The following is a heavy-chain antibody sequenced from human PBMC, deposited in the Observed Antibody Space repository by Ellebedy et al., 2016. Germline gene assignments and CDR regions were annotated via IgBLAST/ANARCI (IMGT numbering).Heavy chain of an antibody. CDR3: AKDGGLGRYCVSASCYTNAFDI. J-gene: IGHJ3*02. CDR1: GFTFSNHA. V-gene: IGHV3-23*01. CDR2: ISDSGGKT. D-gene: IGHD2-2*01. Sequence: GESLKISCAASGFTFSNHAMNWVRQAPGKGLEWVSAISDSGGKTYYADSVKGRFTVSRDNSRNTLSLQMNSLRAEDTAMYYCAKDGGLGRYCVSASCYTNAFDIWGQGTMVTVSS.